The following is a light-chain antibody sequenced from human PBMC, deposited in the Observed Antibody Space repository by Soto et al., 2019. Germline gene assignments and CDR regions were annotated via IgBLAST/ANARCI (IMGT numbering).Light chain of an antibody. V-gene: IGLV2-23*02. CDR2: EVS. J-gene: IGLJ3*02. CDR3: CSYAGSSTLV. Sequence: ALTQPASVSGSPGQSITISCTGTSSDVGSYNLVSWYQQHPGKAPKLMIYEVSERPSGVSNRFSGSKSGNTASLTISGLQAEDEADYYCCSYAGSSTLVFGGGTKLTVL. CDR1: SSDVGSYNL.